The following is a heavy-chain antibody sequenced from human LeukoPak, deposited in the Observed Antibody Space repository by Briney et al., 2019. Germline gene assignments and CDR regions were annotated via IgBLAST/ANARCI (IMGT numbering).Heavy chain of an antibody. J-gene: IGHJ3*02. CDR3: ATQPHDSWLLLQDAFDI. CDR2: FDPEDGET. CDR1: GYTLTELS. V-gene: IGHV1-24*01. Sequence: ASVTVSCKVSGYTLTELSTHWVRQAPGKGLEWMGGFDPEDGETIYAQKFQGRVTMTEDTSTDTAYMELSSLRSEDTAVYYCATQPHDSWLLLQDAFDIWGQGTMVTVSS. D-gene: IGHD3-22*01.